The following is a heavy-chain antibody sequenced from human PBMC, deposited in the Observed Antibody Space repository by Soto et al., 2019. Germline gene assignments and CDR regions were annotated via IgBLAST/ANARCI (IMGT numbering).Heavy chain of an antibody. J-gene: IGHJ6*02. D-gene: IGHD2-2*01. V-gene: IGHV5-10-1*01. CDR2: IDPSDSYI. Sequence: PGESLKISCKGSGYSFNSYWISWVRQMPGKGLEWMGRIDPSDSYINYNPSFQGHVTISADKFISTAYLQWSSLKASDPAMYYCASSLRVYCSISSCRELGNYDGMDVWGQGTTVTVSS. CDR3: ASSLRVYCSISSCRELGNYDGMDV. CDR1: GYSFNSYW.